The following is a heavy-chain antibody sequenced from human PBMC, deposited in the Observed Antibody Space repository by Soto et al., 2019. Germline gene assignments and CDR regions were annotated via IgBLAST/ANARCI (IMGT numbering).Heavy chain of an antibody. CDR1: GGSISSYY. V-gene: IGHV4-59*01. D-gene: IGHD2-2*01. CDR2: IYYSGST. CDR3: ARYSDIVVVPAANGAFDI. J-gene: IGHJ3*02. Sequence: SETLSLTCTVSGGSISSYYWSWIRQPPGKGLEWIGYIYYSGSTNYNPSLKSRVTISVDTSKNQFFLKLSSVTAADTAVYYGARYSDIVVVPAANGAFDIWGQGTMVTVSS.